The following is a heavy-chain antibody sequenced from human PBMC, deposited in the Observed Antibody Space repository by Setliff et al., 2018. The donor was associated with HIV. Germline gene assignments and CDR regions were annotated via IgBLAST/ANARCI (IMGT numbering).Heavy chain of an antibody. D-gene: IGHD3-16*01. CDR1: GFTFSTYE. V-gene: IGHV3-48*03. CDR3: AKDAGVWSHDYPDF. J-gene: IGHJ4*02. CDR2: ISGSGGTI. Sequence: GGSLRLSCAASGFTFSTYEMNWVRQAPGKGLEWVSYISGSGGTIYYADSVKGRFTISRDNAKKSLYLQVNSLRAEDTAVYYCAKDAGVWSHDYPDFWGQGTLVTVSS.